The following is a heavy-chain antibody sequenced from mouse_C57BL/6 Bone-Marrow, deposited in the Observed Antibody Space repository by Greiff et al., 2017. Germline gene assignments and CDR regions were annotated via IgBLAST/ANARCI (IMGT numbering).Heavy chain of an antibody. CDR2: IRSKSNNYAT. CDR1: GFSFNTYA. V-gene: IGHV10-1*01. D-gene: IGHD3-3*01. Sequence: EVQRVESGGGLVQPKGSLKLSCAASGFSFNTYAMNWVRQAPGKGLEWVARIRSKSNNYATYYADSVKDRFTISRDDSESMLYLQMNNLKTEDTAMYYCVRGTGTSDFDYWGQGTTLTVSS. J-gene: IGHJ2*01. CDR3: VRGTGTSDFDY.